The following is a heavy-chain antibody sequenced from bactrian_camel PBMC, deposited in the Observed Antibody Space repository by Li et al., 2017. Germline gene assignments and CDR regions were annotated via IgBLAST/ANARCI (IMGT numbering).Heavy chain of an antibody. CDR2: IDKDGRT. Sequence: HVQLVESGGGSVQAGGSLRLSCVASGDTDSMNCMGWFRQTPGNEREGVAAIDKDGRTSYADSVTGRFTISQDNTNNKLYLQMNSLKPEDTAMYYCAASTQYGCRRWVEEDYNYWGQGTQVTVS. D-gene: IGHD1*01. CDR1: GDTDSMNC. J-gene: IGHJ4*01. CDR3: AASTQYGCRRWVEEDYNY. V-gene: IGHV3S53*01.